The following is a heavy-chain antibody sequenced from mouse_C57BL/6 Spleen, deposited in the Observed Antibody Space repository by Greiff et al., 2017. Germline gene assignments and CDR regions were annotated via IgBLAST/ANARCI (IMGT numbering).Heavy chain of an antibody. J-gene: IGHJ4*01. V-gene: IGHV14-2*01. CDR1: GFNITDYY. CDR3: ARDYYGSREAMDD. D-gene: IGHD1-1*01. Sequence: VHLQQSGAELVKPGASVKLSCTTSGFNITDYYIHWVKQRPEQGLEWIGRIDPEDGDTKYAPKFQGKATITSDTSSNTAYLQLSSLTSEDTAVYYGARDYYGSREAMDDWGQGTSVTGSS. CDR2: IDPEDGDT.